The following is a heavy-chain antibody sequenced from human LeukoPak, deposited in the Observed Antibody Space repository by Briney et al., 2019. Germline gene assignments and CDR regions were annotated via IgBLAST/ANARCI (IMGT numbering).Heavy chain of an antibody. CDR3: ARALNKFSSSSPFDY. J-gene: IGHJ4*02. Sequence: SVKVSCKASGGTFSSYAISWVRQAPGQGLEWMGGIIPIFGTANYAQKFQGRVTITTDESTSTAYMELSSLRSEDTAVYYCARALNKFSSSSPFDYWGQGTLVTVSS. V-gene: IGHV1-69*05. D-gene: IGHD6-6*01. CDR2: IIPIFGTA. CDR1: GGTFSSYA.